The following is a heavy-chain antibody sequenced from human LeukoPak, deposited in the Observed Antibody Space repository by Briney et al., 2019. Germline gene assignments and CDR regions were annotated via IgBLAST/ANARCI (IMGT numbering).Heavy chain of an antibody. CDR3: ARTNPSFDY. J-gene: IGHJ4*02. CDR1: GDSINSYY. Sequence: KPSETLSLTCTVSGDSINSYYWTGIRQPPGKGLEWIGYIYYSGSTNYNPSLKSRVTISVDTSKNQFSLRLNSLTAADTAVYYCARTNPSFDYWGQGTLVTVSS. V-gene: IGHV4-59*08. CDR2: IYYSGST.